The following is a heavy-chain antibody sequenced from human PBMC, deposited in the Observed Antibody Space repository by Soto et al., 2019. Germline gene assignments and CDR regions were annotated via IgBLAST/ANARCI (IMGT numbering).Heavy chain of an antibody. CDR2: ISYDGSNK. Sequence: GGSLRLSCAASGFTFSSYAMHWVRQAPGKGLEWVAVISYDGSNKYYADSVKGRFTISRDNSKNTLYLQMNSLRAEDTAVYYCARDRVYCSGGSCLYYYYYGMDVWGQGTTVTVSS. CDR3: ARDRVYCSGGSCLYYYYYGMDV. D-gene: IGHD2-15*01. V-gene: IGHV3-30-3*01. CDR1: GFTFSSYA. J-gene: IGHJ6*02.